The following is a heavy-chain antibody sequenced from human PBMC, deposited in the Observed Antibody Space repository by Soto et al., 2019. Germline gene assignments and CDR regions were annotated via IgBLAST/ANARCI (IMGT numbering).Heavy chain of an antibody. J-gene: IGHJ5*02. V-gene: IGHV1-69*12. Sequence: QVQLVQSGAEVKKPGSSVKVSCKASGGTFSSYAISWVRQAPGQGLEWMGGIIHIFGKANYAQKFQGRVTITADETTNTAYMGLSSLISANTAMYYCATKKTAMGTGRFDPWGQGTLVTVSS. CDR2: IIHIFGKA. D-gene: IGHD5-18*01. CDR3: ATKKTAMGTGRFDP. CDR1: GGTFSSYA.